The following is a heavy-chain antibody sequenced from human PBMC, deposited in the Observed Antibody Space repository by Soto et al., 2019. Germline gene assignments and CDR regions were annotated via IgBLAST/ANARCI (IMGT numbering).Heavy chain of an antibody. J-gene: IGHJ5*01. CDR2: ISYAGCNK. CDR3: AKDWAPVVAGQFVDS. D-gene: IGHD6-19*01. Sequence: PGGSLRLSCPASGFNFSNYAMPWVLQAPGKGLEWLAIISYAGCNKYSADSVKGRFTTSRDNAKNALHLQMNSLRPEDTAVYYCAKDWAPVVAGQFVDSWGQGTAVTV. CDR1: GFNFSNYA. V-gene: IGHV3-30*18.